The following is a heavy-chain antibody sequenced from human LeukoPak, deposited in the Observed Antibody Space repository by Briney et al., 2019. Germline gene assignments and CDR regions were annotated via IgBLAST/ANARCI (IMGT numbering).Heavy chain of an antibody. CDR1: GGSISSGSYY. CDR3: ARDSGIAAAGTALGTESWFDP. D-gene: IGHD6-13*01. CDR2: IYTSGST. Sequence: SQTLSLTCTVSGGSISSGSYYWSWIRQPAGEGLEWIGRIYTSGSTNYNPSLKSRVTISVDTSKNQFSLKLSSVTAADTAVYYCARDSGIAAAGTALGTESWFDPWGQGTLVTVSS. V-gene: IGHV4-61*02. J-gene: IGHJ5*02.